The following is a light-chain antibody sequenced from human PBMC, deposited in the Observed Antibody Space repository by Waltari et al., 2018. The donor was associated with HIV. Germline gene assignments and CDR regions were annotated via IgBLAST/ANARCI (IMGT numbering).Light chain of an antibody. V-gene: IGLV2-14*03. Sequence: QSALTQPASVSGSPGQSVTISCTGTSSDVVDYNSLSWSQQLPCSAPQRIIEAVTNRPSGISSRFSGSRSGNTASLTISGLQTGDEADYYCGSFTTTNTLSYVFGTGTRVTVL. CDR2: AVT. J-gene: IGLJ1*01. CDR3: GSFTTTNTLSYV. CDR1: SSDVVDYNS.